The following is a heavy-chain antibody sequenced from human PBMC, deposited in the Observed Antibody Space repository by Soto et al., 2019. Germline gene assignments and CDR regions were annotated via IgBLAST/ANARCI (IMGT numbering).Heavy chain of an antibody. J-gene: IGHJ3*02. CDR1: GYTFTSYD. Sequence: QVQLVQSGAEVKKPGASVKVSCKASGYTFTSYDINWVRQATGQGLEWMGWMNPNSGNTGYAPKFQGRVTITRNTYISTAKREVSSLRSEYTVVYYCARVLGELSLSDAFDIWGQGTMETVSS. D-gene: IGHD3-16*02. CDR2: MNPNSGNT. V-gene: IGHV1-8*01. CDR3: ARVLGELSLSDAFDI.